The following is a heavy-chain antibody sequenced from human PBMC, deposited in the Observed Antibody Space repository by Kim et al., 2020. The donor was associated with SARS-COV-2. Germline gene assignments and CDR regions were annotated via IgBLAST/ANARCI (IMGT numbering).Heavy chain of an antibody. CDR1: GFTFGDYA. V-gene: IGHV3-49*04. D-gene: IGHD3-9*01. CDR2: IRSKAYGGTT. J-gene: IGHJ6*02. Sequence: GGSLRLSCPASGFTFGDYAMSWVRQAPGKGLEWVGFIRSKAYGGTTEYAASVKGRFTISRDDSKSIAYLQMNSLKTEDTAVYYCTSIDVLRYFDSHYYYGMDVWGQGTTVTVSS. CDR3: TSIDVLRYFDSHYYYGMDV.